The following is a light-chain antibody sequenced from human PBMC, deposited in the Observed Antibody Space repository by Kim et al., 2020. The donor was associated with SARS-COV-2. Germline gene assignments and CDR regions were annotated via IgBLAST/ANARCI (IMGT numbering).Light chain of an antibody. J-gene: IGKJ2*01. CDR2: GAS. V-gene: IGKV3-20*01. Sequence: EVVLTQSPATLSLSPGDRVTLSCRASQSVNPSFVSWYQQKLGQAPRLLIYGASKRATGIPDRFSGSGSGTDFTLTVSRLEPEDFAVYYCQQYGSSLPYTFGQGTKLEIK. CDR1: QSVNPSF. CDR3: QQYGSSLPYT.